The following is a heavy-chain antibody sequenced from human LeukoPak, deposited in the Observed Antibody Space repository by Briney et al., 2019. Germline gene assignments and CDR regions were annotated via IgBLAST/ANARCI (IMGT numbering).Heavy chain of an antibody. CDR1: GYTFSGFF. CDR3: ARSLYQPLYFDY. Sequence: ASVKVSCKASGYTFSGFFIHWVRQAPGQGLEWMGWINPNSGGTNYAQKFQGRVTMTRDTSISTAYMELSRLTSDDTAVYYCARSLYQPLYFDYWGQGTLVTVSS. V-gene: IGHV1-2*02. CDR2: INPNSGGT. D-gene: IGHD2-2*01. J-gene: IGHJ4*02.